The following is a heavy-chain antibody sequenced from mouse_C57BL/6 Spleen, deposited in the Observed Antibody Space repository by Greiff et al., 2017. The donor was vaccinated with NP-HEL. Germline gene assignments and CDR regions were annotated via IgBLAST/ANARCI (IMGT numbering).Heavy chain of an antibody. CDR1: GYTFTSYW. D-gene: IGHD3-2*01. CDR2: IDPSDSYT. Sequence: QVQLQQPGAELVMPGASVKLSCKASGYTFTSYWMHWVKQRPGQGLEWIGEIDPSDSYTNYNQKFKGKSTLTVDKSSSTAYMQLSSLTSEDSAVYYCARFETALDYWGQGTTLTVSS. V-gene: IGHV1-69*01. CDR3: ARFETALDY. J-gene: IGHJ2*01.